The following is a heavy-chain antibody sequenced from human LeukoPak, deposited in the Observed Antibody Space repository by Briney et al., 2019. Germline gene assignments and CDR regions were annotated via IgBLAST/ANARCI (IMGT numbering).Heavy chain of an antibody. CDR3: AKGGGSGRGTYFDY. V-gene: IGHV3-43D*04. CDR1: GFTFDDYA. CDR2: ISWDGGST. D-gene: IGHD3-16*01. J-gene: IGHJ4*02. Sequence: GGSLRLSCAASGFTFDDYAMHWVRQAPGKGLEWVSLISWDGGSTYYADPVKGRFTISRDNSKNSLYLQMNSLRAEGTALYYCAKGGGSGRGTYFDYWGQGTLVTVSS.